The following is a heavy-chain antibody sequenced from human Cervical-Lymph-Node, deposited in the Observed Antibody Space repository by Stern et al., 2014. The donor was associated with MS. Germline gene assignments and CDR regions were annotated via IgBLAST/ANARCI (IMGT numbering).Heavy chain of an antibody. CDR1: GGTFSSYA. D-gene: IGHD6-13*01. CDR2: SIPIFGTA. CDR3: ARASGSWYETIDY. J-gene: IGHJ4*02. V-gene: IGHV1-69*01. Sequence: VPLVESGAEVKKPGSSVKVSCKASGGTFSSYAISWVRQAPGQGLEWMGGSIPIFGTANYAQKFQGRVTITADESTSTAYMELSSLRSEDTAVYYCARASGSWYETIDYWGQGTLVTVSS.